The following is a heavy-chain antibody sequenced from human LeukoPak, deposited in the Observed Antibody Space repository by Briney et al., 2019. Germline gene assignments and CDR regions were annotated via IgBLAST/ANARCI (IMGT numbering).Heavy chain of an antibody. D-gene: IGHD2-15*01. CDR1: GFTVSSNY. Sequence: GGSLRLSCAASGFTVSSNYMSWVRQAPGKGLEWVSVIYSGGSTYYADSVKGRFTISRGNSKNTLYLQMNSLRAEDTAVYYCARDVVGYCSGGSCPEVYWGQGTLVTVSS. J-gene: IGHJ4*02. CDR2: IYSGGST. V-gene: IGHV3-66*01. CDR3: ARDVVGYCSGGSCPEVY.